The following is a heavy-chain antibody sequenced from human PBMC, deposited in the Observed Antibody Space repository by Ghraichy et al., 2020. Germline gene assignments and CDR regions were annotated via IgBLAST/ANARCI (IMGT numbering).Heavy chain of an antibody. Sequence: SETLSLSCAVYGGSFTAYYWSWIRQPPGKGLECIGEINHSGNTSYNPSLKSRVTISVDTSKNQFSLKLSSVTAADTAVYYCARALIKNNWNLGDAFDIWGQGTRVTVSS. J-gene: IGHJ3*02. D-gene: IGHD1-20*01. CDR2: INHSGNT. CDR3: ARALIKNNWNLGDAFDI. V-gene: IGHV4-34*01. CDR1: GGSFTAYY.